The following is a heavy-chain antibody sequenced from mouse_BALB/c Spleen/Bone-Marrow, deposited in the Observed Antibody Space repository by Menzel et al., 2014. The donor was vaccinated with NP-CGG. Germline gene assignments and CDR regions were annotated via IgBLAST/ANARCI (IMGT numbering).Heavy chain of an antibody. J-gene: IGHJ4*01. CDR2: ITPITGFT. CDR1: GYTFTSYW. V-gene: IGHV1-7*01. CDR3: ARNYDYDGGYCAMDY. Sequence: QVQLKQSGAQVAKPGASVKMSCKASGYTFTSYWMHWVKQRPGQGLEWIGYITPITGFTEYNQKFKDKATLTADKSSSTAYMQLSSLTSEDSAVYYCARNYDYDGGYCAMDYWGQGTSVTVSS. D-gene: IGHD2-4*01.